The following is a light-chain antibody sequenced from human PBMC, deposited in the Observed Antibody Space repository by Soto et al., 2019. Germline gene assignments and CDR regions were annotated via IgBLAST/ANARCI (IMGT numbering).Light chain of an antibody. CDR3: CSYAGIYV. J-gene: IGLJ7*01. CDR1: SRDVGRYNL. Sequence: SALTQPASVSGSPGQSITISCTGTSRDVGRYNLVSWYQQHPGKAPKLMIYEVTKRPSGVSHRFSGSKSGTTASLTISGLHAEDEADYYCCSYAGIYVFGSGTQLTVL. CDR2: EVT. V-gene: IGLV2-23*02.